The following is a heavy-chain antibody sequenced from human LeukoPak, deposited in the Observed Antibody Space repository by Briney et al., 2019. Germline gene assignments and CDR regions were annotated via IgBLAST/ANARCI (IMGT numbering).Heavy chain of an antibody. CDR2: IYYSGST. J-gene: IGHJ4*02. Sequence: PSETLSLTCTVSGGSISSGGYYWSWIRQHPGKGLEWIGYIYYSGSTYYNPSLKSRVTISVDTSKNQFSLKLSSVTAADTAVYYCAREPYDSSALYFDYWGQGTLDTVSS. V-gene: IGHV4-31*03. CDR1: GGSISSGGYY. D-gene: IGHD3-22*01. CDR3: AREPYDSSALYFDY.